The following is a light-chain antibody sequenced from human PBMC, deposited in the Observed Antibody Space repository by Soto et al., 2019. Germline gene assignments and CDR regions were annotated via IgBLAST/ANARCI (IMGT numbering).Light chain of an antibody. Sequence: EIVLTQSPGTLSLSPGARATLSCRASQSVRSSYLARFQQKPGQAPRLVFYGASTRATGIPDRFSGSASETDFTLTISGLEPEDFAVYYCQYYGGSPYTFGQGTKLEIK. J-gene: IGKJ2*01. V-gene: IGKV3-20*01. CDR2: GAS. CDR3: QYYGGSPYT. CDR1: QSVRSSY.